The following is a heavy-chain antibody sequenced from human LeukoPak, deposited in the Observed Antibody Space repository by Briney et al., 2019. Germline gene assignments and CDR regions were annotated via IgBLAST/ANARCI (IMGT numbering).Heavy chain of an antibody. CDR3: AKDERNWNYNLASQTYD. CDR2: ISGSGVST. D-gene: IGHD1-7*01. CDR1: GITLSNHG. Sequence: PGRSLRLSCEGSGITLSNHGLHWVRQAPGKGLEWVSAISGSGVSTYYADSVKGRFTVSRDNSKNTLYLQMSSLRAEDTAVYYCAKDERNWNYNLASQTYDWGQGTLVTVSS. V-gene: IGHV3-23*01. J-gene: IGHJ4*02.